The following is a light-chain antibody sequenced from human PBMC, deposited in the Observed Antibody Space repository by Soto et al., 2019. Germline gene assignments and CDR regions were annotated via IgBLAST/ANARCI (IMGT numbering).Light chain of an antibody. CDR1: KLGDKY. Sequence: SYELTQPPSVPVSPGQTASITCSGDKLGDKYACWYQQKPGQSPVLVIYQDSKRPSGIPERFSGSNSGNTATLTISGTQAMDEADYYCQAWDSSTAVFGTGTKVTV. V-gene: IGLV3-1*01. CDR2: QDS. CDR3: QAWDSSTAV. J-gene: IGLJ1*01.